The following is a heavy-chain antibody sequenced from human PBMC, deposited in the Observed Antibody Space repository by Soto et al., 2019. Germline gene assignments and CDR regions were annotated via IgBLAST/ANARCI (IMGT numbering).Heavy chain of an antibody. D-gene: IGHD3-10*01. Sequence: SETLSLTCTVSGGSISSSSYYWGWIRQPPGKGLEWIGSIYYSGSTYYNPSLKSRVTISVDTSKNQFSLKLSSVTAADTAVYYCAGIYGSGSYSNPAYWGQGTMVTVYS. CDR1: GGSISSSSYY. J-gene: IGHJ4*02. V-gene: IGHV4-39*01. CDR3: AGIYGSGSYSNPAY. CDR2: IYYSGST.